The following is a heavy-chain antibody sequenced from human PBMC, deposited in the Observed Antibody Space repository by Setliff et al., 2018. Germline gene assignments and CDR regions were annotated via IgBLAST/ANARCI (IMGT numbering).Heavy chain of an antibody. J-gene: IGHJ6*03. Sequence: GTFRSYGISWVRQAPGQGLEWMGGTIPSFGSTNYAQKFHGRVTIITDESTSTAYMELSSLRTEDTAVYYCVREGVDSRSSTDYRYYMDVWGKGTTVTVSS. CDR2: TIPSFGST. CDR1: GTFRSYG. D-gene: IGHD3-22*01. V-gene: IGHV1-69*05. CDR3: VREGVDSRSSTDYRYYMDV.